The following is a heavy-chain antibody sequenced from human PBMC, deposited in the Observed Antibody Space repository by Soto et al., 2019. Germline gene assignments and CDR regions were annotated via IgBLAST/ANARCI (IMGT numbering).Heavy chain of an antibody. D-gene: IGHD3-3*01. CDR1: GCTFPSYG. J-gene: IGHJ6*02. CDR3: ASQGAGRRDDFWSGHRSGYYGMDV. Sequence: SVQVTCKASGCTFPSYGISGVRQPPGQGLAGMGGIISIFGTANYAQKFQGRSTITAVESTSIAYMELSSLRSEDTAVYYCASQGAGRRDDFWSGHRSGYYGMDVWGQGTTVTVSS. V-gene: IGHV1-69*13. CDR2: IISIFGTA.